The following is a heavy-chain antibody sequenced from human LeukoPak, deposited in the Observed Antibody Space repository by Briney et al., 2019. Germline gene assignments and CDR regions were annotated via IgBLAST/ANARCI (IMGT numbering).Heavy chain of an antibody. V-gene: IGHV3-74*01. J-gene: IGHJ6*02. CDR1: X. CDR3: ARDYFYGLDV. CDR2: FSDDEGRT. Sequence: XIHWVRQAXGXGXVWVSRFSDDEGRTVYADSVKGRFTISKDNAKNTLYLQMNSLRAEDTAVYYCARDYFYGLDVWGQGTTVTVSS.